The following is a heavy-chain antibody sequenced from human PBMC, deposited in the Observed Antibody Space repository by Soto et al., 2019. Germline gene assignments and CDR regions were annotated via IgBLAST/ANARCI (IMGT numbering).Heavy chain of an antibody. Sequence: QVQLVQSGAEVQKPGASVRVSCKASAYSFTSFHFHWVRQAPGQGLEWVGRIEPSGDKTTYAQNLRGRVTMTKDTSTSTVYLELGGLTSDDTAVYYCASGPTDNYGWYNFDLWGQGTPVTVSS. CDR3: ASGPTDNYGWYNFDL. CDR1: AYSFTSFH. CDR2: IEPSGDKT. J-gene: IGHJ4*02. D-gene: IGHD6-19*01. V-gene: IGHV1-46*04.